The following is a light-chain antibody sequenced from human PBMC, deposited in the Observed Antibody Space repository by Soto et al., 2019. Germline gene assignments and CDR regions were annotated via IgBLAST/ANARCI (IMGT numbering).Light chain of an antibody. Sequence: DIQMTQSPSTLSASVGDRVTITCRASQSISTWLAWYQQRAEKAPKLLIYKASNLESGVPSRFSGSGSGTDFTFTISSLQPDDFATYYCQQYNSYSWAFGQGTKVDIK. CDR3: QQYNSYSWA. CDR1: QSISTW. J-gene: IGKJ1*01. V-gene: IGKV1-5*03. CDR2: KAS.